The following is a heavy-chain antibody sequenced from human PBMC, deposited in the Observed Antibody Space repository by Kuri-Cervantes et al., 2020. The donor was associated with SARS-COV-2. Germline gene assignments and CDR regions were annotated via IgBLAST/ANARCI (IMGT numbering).Heavy chain of an antibody. V-gene: IGHV3-52*01. CDR1: GFTFSSSW. CDR2: IKCDGSEK. Sequence: GGSLRLSCAASGFTFSSSWMHWVCQAPEKGLEWVADIKCDGSEKYYVDSVKGRFTISRDNSKNTLYLQMNSLRAEDTAVYYCAKDQHGIVVVVAAIDYWGQGTLVTVSS. CDR3: AKDQHGIVVVVAAIDY. J-gene: IGHJ4*02. D-gene: IGHD2-15*01.